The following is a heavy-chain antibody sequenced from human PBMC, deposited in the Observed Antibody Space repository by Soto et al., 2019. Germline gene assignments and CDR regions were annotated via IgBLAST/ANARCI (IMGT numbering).Heavy chain of an antibody. Sequence: QVQLVQSGAEEKKPGASVKVSCKASGYTFTSYAMHWVRQAPGQRLEWMGWINAGNGNTKYSQKFQGRVTITRDRDESTAYMELSSLRSEDADVYYCARASMKEVGVFDYWGQGTLVTVSS. D-gene: IGHD3-22*01. V-gene: IGHV1-3*05. CDR2: INAGNGNT. CDR1: GYTFTSYA. J-gene: IGHJ4*02. CDR3: ARASMKEVGVFDY.